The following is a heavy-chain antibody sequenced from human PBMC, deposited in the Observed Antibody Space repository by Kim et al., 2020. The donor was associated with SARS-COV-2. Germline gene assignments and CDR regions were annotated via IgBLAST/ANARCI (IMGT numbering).Heavy chain of an antibody. D-gene: IGHD2-2*01. Sequence: PSLKIRVTISVDTSKNQFSLKLSSVTAADTAVYYCARAWEYQLLWDYFDYWGQGTLVTVSS. V-gene: IGHV4-31*02. CDR3: ARAWEYQLLWDYFDY. J-gene: IGHJ4*02.